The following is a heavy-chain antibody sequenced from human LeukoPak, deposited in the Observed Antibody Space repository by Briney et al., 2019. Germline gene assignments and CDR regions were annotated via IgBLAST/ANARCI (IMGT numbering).Heavy chain of an antibody. CDR1: GYTFTGYY. Sequence: ASVNVSCKSSGYTFTGYYMHGLRQAPGQGREWVGLINPNSGCTNYAQKFHGRVTMTMDTSISAADMELSRLSSADTAVYYCARDFTWGPDFWGQGTLVTVSS. D-gene: IGHD3-16*01. CDR3: ARDFTWGPDF. V-gene: IGHV1-2*02. J-gene: IGHJ4*02. CDR2: INPNSGCT.